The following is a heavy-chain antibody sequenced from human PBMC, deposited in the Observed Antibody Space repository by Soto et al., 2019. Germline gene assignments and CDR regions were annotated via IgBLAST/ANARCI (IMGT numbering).Heavy chain of an antibody. CDR3: AKVLVRITIFHGRSIRNYGMDV. CDR2: ISGSGGST. J-gene: IGHJ6*02. CDR1: GFTFSSYA. V-gene: IGHV3-23*01. Sequence: EVQLLESGGGLVQPGGSLILSCAASGFTFSSYAMSWVRQAPGKGLEWVSAISGSGGSTYYADSVKGRFTISRDNSKNTLYLQMNSLRAEDTAVYYCAKVLVRITIFHGRSIRNYGMDVWGQGTTVTVSS. D-gene: IGHD3-9*01.